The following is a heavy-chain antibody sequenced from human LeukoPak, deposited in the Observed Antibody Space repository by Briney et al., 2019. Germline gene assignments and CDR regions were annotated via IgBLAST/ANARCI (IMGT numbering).Heavy chain of an antibody. CDR3: AKDRYYDSSGYSSYFDY. V-gene: IGHV3-30-3*01. CDR2: ISYDGSNK. Sequence: PGRSLRLSCAASGFTFSSYAMHWVRQAPGKGLEWVAVISYDGSNKYYADSVKGRFTISRDNSKNTLYLQMNSLRAEDTAVYYCAKDRYYDSSGYSSYFDYWGQGTLVTVSS. D-gene: IGHD3-22*01. CDR1: GFTFSSYA. J-gene: IGHJ4*02.